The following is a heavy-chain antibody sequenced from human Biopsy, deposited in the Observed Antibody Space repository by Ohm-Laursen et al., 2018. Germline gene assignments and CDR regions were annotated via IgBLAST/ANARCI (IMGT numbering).Heavy chain of an antibody. Sequence: SETLSLTCAVSGVSISSSASHWGWFRQSPGMGLVWIGNIYYTGNTYYNPSLDSRLTISEDTSKNHFSLKLSSVTAADTAVYYCAKQGIRGYYEYWGQGSLVTVSS. CDR1: GVSISSSASH. D-gene: IGHD3-22*01. CDR2: IYYTGNT. CDR3: AKQGIRGYYEY. V-gene: IGHV4-39*01. J-gene: IGHJ4*02.